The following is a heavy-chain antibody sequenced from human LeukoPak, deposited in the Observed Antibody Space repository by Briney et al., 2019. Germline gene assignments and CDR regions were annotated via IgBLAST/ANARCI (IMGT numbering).Heavy chain of an antibody. J-gene: IGHJ3*02. V-gene: IGHV4-59*08. CDR2: IYYSGST. CDR3: GRGPYYGDAFDI. Sequence: SETLSLTCTVSGGSISSYYWSWIRQPPGKGLEWIGYIYYSGSTNYNPSLKSRVTISVDTSKNQFSLKLSSVTAADTAVYYCGRGPYYGDAFDIWGQGTMVTVSS. D-gene: IGHD3-10*01. CDR1: GGSISSYY.